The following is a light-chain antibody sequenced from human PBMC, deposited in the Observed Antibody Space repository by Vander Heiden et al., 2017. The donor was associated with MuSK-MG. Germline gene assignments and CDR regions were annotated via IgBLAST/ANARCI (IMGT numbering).Light chain of an antibody. CDR1: SSNIGSDP. J-gene: IGLJ3*02. Sequence: QSVLTQPPSASGTPGQRVTISCSGRSSNIGSDPINWYQQLPGTAPKLLIYSNNLRPSGVPDRFSGSKSGTSASLAISGLQSEDEADYYCATWDDSLNGPVFGGGTKLTVL. CDR3: ATWDDSLNGPV. V-gene: IGLV1-44*01. CDR2: SNN.